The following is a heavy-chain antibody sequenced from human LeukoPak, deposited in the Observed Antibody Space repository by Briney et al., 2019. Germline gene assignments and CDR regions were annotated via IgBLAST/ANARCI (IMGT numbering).Heavy chain of an antibody. CDR3: ARDAYYYDSSGNSAGFDY. CDR2: ISSSSSYI. CDR1: GFTFSSYS. V-gene: IGHV3-21*01. J-gene: IGHJ4*02. Sequence: GGSLRLSCAASGFTFSSYSMNWVRQAPGKGLEWVSSISSSSSYIYYADSVKGRFTISRDNAKNSLYLQMNSLRAEDTAVYYCARDAYYYDSSGNSAGFDYWGQGTLVTVSS. D-gene: IGHD3-22*01.